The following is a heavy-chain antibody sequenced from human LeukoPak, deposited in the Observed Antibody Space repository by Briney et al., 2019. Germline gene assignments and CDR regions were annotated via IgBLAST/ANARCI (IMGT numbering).Heavy chain of an antibody. J-gene: IGHJ4*02. Sequence: ASVKVSCKVSGYTLTELSMHWVRQAPGKGLEWMGGFDPEDGETIYAQKFQGRVTMTEDTSTDTAYMELSSLRSEDTAVYYCANPPYCTNGVCLNYWGQGTLVTVSS. CDR3: ANPPYCTNGVCLNY. CDR1: GYTLTELS. V-gene: IGHV1-24*01. D-gene: IGHD2-8*01. CDR2: FDPEDGET.